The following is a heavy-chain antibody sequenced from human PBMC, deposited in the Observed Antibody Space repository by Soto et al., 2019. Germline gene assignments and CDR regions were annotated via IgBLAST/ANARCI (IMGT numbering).Heavy chain of an antibody. J-gene: IGHJ5*01. CDR2: IWYDGSNK. V-gene: IGHV3-33*06. CDR1: GFTFSSYG. Sequence: SLRLSCAASGFTFSSYGMHWVRQAPGKGLEWVAVIWYDGSNKYYADSVKGRFTISRDNSKNTLYLQMNSLRAEDTAVYYCAKGKISTTTYTSFDSWGQGTLVTVSS. D-gene: IGHD1-26*01. CDR3: AKGKISTTTYTSFDS.